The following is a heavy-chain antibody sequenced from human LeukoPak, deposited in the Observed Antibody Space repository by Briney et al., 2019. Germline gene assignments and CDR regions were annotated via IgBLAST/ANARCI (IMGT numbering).Heavy chain of an antibody. Sequence: GGSLRLFCAASGFTVSSNYMSWVRQAPGKGLEWVSVIYNGGSTYYADSVKGRFTISRHNSKNTLYLQMNSLRAEDTAVYYCARDGGIGDRSGFDYWGEGTLVTSSS. CDR1: GFTVSSNY. J-gene: IGHJ4*02. CDR3: ARDGGIGDRSGFDY. V-gene: IGHV3-53*04. CDR2: IYNGGST. D-gene: IGHD6-19*01.